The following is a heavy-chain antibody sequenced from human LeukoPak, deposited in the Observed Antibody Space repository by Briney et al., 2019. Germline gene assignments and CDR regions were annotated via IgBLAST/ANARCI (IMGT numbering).Heavy chain of an antibody. J-gene: IGHJ4*02. CDR1: GGSISSYY. CDR3: ARLTYDILTGYPPPFDY. D-gene: IGHD3-9*01. CDR2: IYYSGST. Sequence: SETLSLTRTVSGGSISSYYWSWIRQPPGKGLEWIGYIYYSGSTNYNPSLKSRVTISVDTSKNQFSLKLSSVTAADTAVYYCARLTYDILTGYPPPFDYWGQGTLVTVSS. V-gene: IGHV4-59*08.